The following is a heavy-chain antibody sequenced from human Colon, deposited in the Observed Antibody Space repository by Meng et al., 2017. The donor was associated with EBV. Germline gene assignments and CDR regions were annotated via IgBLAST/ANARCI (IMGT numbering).Heavy chain of an antibody. CDR1: GGSVSSGCYY. D-gene: IGHD6-19*01. V-gene: IGHV4-31*03. J-gene: IGHJ4*02. CDR3: ARVSSGWDYFDY. Sequence: QVQWQESGPGRVKPSHTLSLTCTVSGGSVSSGCYYWTWIRQHPGKCLEWFGHIYYSGSTFYNPSLKRRVIISIDTSKNQFSLNLRSVTAADTAVYYCARVSSGWDYFDYWGQGTLVTVSS. CDR2: IYYSGST.